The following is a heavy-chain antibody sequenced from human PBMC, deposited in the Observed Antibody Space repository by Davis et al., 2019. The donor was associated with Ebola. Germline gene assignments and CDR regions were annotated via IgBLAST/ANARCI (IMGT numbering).Heavy chain of an antibody. CDR2: IHYTGST. Sequence: MPSETLSLTCSVSGASISSYYWSWIRQPPGKGLEWIGHIHYTGSTNYNPSLKSRVTISVDTSKNQFSLKLTSVTAADTAVYYCAITPYYYYGMDVWGKGTTVTVSS. V-gene: IGHV4-59*08. CDR3: AITPYYYYGMDV. CDR1: GASISSYY. J-gene: IGHJ6*04.